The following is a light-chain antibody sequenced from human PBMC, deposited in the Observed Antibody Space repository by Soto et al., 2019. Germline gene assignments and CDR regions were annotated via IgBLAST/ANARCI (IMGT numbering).Light chain of an antibody. CDR1: QSVSSSY. CDR2: GTS. J-gene: IGKJ4*01. CDR3: QQYGTSALT. V-gene: IGKV3-20*01. Sequence: MVLTQSPGTLSLSPGERATLSCRASQSVSSSYLVWYQQRPGQPPRLLIYGTSARAAGISDRFSGSGSGTDFTLTIYRLEPGDSAVYYCQQYGTSALTFGRGTKV.